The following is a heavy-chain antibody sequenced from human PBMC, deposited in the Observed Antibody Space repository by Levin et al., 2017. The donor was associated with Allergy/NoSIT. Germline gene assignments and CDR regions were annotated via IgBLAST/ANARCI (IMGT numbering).Heavy chain of an antibody. CDR1: GVSMNSGNYY. CDR3: EGCRETYGAGEY. CDR2: SFYSGKT. V-gene: IGHV4-61*01. Sequence: GSLRLSCTVSGVSMNSGNYYWTWIRQTPEKGLEWFGYSFYSGKTDYNPSLKSRVTISIDTSKNQFSLKLNSVTAADTAIYYGEGCRETYGAGEYWGQGTLVTVSS. D-gene: IGHD4/OR15-4a*01. J-gene: IGHJ4*02.